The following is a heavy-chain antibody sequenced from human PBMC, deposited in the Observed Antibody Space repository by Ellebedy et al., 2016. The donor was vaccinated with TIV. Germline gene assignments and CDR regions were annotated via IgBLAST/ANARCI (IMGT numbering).Heavy chain of an antibody. CDR2: IYYSGST. V-gene: IGHV4-59*01. J-gene: IGHJ4*02. D-gene: IGHD1-1*01. CDR1: GGSISSYY. Sequence: MPSETLSLTCTVSGGSISSYYWSWIRQPPGKGLEWIGYIYYSGSTNYNPSLKSRVTISVDTSKNQFSLKLSSVTAADTAVYYCARNKDGTTFIDYWGQGTLVTVSS. CDR3: ARNKDGTTFIDY.